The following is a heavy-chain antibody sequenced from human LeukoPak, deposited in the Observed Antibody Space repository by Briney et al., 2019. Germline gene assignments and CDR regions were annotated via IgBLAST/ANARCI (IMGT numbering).Heavy chain of an antibody. J-gene: IGHJ3*02. CDR2: IYYSGST. D-gene: IGHD5-18*01. Sequence: PSETLSLTCTVSGGSISSSSYYWGWIRQPPGKGLEWIGSIYYSGSTYYNPSLKSRVTISVDTSKNQFSLKLSSVTAADTAVYYCARGVIGNSWGAFDIWGQGTMVTVSS. V-gene: IGHV4-39*07. CDR1: GGSISSSSYY. CDR3: ARGVIGNSWGAFDI.